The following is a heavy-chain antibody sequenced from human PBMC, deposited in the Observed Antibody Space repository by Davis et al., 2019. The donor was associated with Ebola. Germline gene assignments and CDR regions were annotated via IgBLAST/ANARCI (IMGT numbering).Heavy chain of an antibody. V-gene: IGHV3-23*01. D-gene: IGHD4-11*01. CDR3: TTTTTASDY. CDR2: ISGSGGST. Sequence: GGSLRLSCAASGFTFSSYAMSWVHQAPGKGLEWVSAISGSGGSTYYADSVKGRFTISRDDSKNTAYLQMNSLKTEDTAVYYCTTTTTASDYWGQGTLVTVSS. J-gene: IGHJ4*02. CDR1: GFTFSSYA.